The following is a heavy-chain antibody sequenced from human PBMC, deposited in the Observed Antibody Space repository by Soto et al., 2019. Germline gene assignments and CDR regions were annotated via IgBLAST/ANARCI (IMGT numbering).Heavy chain of an antibody. D-gene: IGHD1-1*01. Sequence: QVQLVESGGGVVQPGRSLRLSCVGSGFTFSSYGIHCVRQAPGKGLEWVAVVSYDGSGKYYADSVKGRFTISRDNSKNTLYLEMKTLGVEDTAVYHSARDAEAYVNVMGTIRSGYYYHGLDVWGQGTTVFVSS. CDR1: GFTFSSYG. V-gene: IGHV3-30*03. J-gene: IGHJ6*02. CDR2: VSYDGSGK. CDR3: ARDAEAYVNVMGTIRSGYYYHGLDV.